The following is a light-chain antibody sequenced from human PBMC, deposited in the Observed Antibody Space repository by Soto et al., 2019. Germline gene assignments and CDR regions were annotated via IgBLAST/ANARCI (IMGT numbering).Light chain of an antibody. Sequence: QSALTQPASVSGSPGQSITISCTGTSSDVGGYNYVSWYQQHPGRAPKLMIFDVRNRPSGVSNRFSGFKSGNTASLTISGLQAEDEADYYCRSYASTSTYVFGTGTKVTVL. CDR3: RSYASTSTYV. CDR1: SSDVGGYNY. V-gene: IGLV2-14*01. CDR2: DVR. J-gene: IGLJ1*01.